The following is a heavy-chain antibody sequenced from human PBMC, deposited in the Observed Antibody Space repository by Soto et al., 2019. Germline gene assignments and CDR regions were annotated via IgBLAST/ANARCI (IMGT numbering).Heavy chain of an antibody. V-gene: IGHV3-30-3*01. D-gene: IGHD6-6*01. J-gene: IGHJ4*02. Sequence: QVQLVESGGGVVQPGRSLRLSCAASGFTFSSYAMHWVRQAPGKGLERVAVISYDGSNKYYADSVKGRFTISRDNSKNKLYLQMNSLRAEDTAVYYCARSIAARGGFDYWGQGTLVTVSS. CDR1: GFTFSSYA. CDR2: ISYDGSNK. CDR3: ARSIAARGGFDY.